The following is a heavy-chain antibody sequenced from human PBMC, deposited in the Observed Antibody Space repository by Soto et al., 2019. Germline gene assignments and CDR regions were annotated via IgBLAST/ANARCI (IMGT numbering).Heavy chain of an antibody. CDR1: VFTFSSYA. D-gene: IGHD1-1*01. CDR2: ISGSGGST. J-gene: IGHJ5*02. Sequence: GGSLRLSCAASVFTFSSYAMSWVRQAPGKGLEWVSAISGSGGSTYYADSVKGRFTISRDNSKNTLYLQMNSLRAEDTAVYYCAKNKYSWNDEWFDPWGQGTLVTVSS. V-gene: IGHV3-23*01. CDR3: AKNKYSWNDEWFDP.